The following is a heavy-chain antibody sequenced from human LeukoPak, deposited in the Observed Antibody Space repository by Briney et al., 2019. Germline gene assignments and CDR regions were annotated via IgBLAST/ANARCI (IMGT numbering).Heavy chain of an antibody. J-gene: IGHJ5*02. Sequence: SGPTLVKPTQTLTLTFTFSGFSLSTSGVGVGWIRQPPGKALEWLALIYWNDDKRYSPSLKSRLTITKDTSKNQVVLTMTNMDPVDTATYYCAHRRNVLHCSGGSCYGWFDPWGQGTLVTVSS. CDR2: IYWNDDK. CDR3: AHRRNVLHCSGGSCYGWFDP. V-gene: IGHV2-5*01. D-gene: IGHD2-15*01. CDR1: GFSLSTSGVG.